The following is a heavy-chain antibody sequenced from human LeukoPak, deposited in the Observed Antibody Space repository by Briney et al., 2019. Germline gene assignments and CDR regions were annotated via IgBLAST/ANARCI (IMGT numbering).Heavy chain of an antibody. CDR2: IYYSGST. V-gene: IGHV4-59*01. Sequence: SETLSLTCTVSGGSISSYYWSWIRQFPGKGLEWIGYIYYSGSTNYNPSLKSRVTISVDTSKNQFSLKLSSVTAADTAVYYCARSAAGTADFDYWGQGTLVTVYS. J-gene: IGHJ4*02. D-gene: IGHD1-1*01. CDR1: GGSISSYY. CDR3: ARSAAGTADFDY.